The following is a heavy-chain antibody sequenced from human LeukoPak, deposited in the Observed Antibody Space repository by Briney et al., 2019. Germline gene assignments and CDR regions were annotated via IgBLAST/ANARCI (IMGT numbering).Heavy chain of an antibody. CDR2: ISGDGGST. V-gene: IGHV3-43*02. J-gene: IGHJ3*02. CDR3: AKDNPNWGSFDI. CDR1: GFTFNNYA. Sequence: GGSLRLSCAASGFTFNNYAMHWVRQAPGKGLEWVSLISGDGGSTYYADSVKGRFTISRDNSNNSLYLQMNSLRPEDTALYYCAKDNPNWGSFDIWGQGIMVTVSS. D-gene: IGHD3-16*01.